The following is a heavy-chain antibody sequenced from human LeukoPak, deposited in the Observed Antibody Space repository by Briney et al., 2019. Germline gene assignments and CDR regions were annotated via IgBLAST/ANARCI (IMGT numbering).Heavy chain of an antibody. CDR2: FDPEDGET. CDR1: GYTLTELS. V-gene: IGHV1-24*01. CDR3: ARVVGLTGYSSSWYSGYYYYMDV. D-gene: IGHD6-13*01. Sequence: ASVKVSCKVSGYTLTELSMHWVRQAPGKGLEWMGGFDPEDGETIYAQRFQGRVTMTEDTSTATVYMELSSLRSEDTAVYYCARVVGLTGYSSSWYSGYYYYMDVWGKGTTVTVSS. J-gene: IGHJ6*03.